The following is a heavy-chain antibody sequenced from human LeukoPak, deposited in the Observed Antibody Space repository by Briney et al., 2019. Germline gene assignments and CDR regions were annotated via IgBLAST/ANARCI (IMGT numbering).Heavy chain of an antibody. CDR1: GFTFSSYA. D-gene: IGHD5-18*01. CDR2: IRYDGSNK. J-gene: IGHJ4*02. Sequence: GGSLRLSCAASGFTFSSYAMHWVRQAPGKGLEWVAFIRYDGSNKYYADSVKGRFTISRDNSKNTLYLQMNSLRAEDTAVYYCAKDQDVDTAMAGGFDYWGQGTLVTVSS. CDR3: AKDQDVDTAMAGGFDY. V-gene: IGHV3-30*02.